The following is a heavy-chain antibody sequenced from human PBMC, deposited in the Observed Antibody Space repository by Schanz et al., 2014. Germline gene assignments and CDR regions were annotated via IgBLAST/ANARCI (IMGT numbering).Heavy chain of an antibody. CDR3: AKDAENTAMITDYFDY. D-gene: IGHD5-18*01. Sequence: EVQLVESGGGLVQPGGSLRLSCAASGFTFSSYAMGWVRQARGKGLEWVSAILGLASTTYYADSVKGRFTISRDNSKNLLYLQMNSLRAEDTAVYYCAKDAENTAMITDYFDYWGQGTLVTVSS. J-gene: IGHJ4*02. CDR1: GFTFSSYA. CDR2: ILGLASTT. V-gene: IGHV3-23*04.